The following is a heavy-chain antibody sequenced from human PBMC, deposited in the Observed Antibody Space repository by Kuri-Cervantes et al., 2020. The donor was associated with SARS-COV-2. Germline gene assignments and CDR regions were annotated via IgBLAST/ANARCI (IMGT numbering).Heavy chain of an antibody. Sequence: SETLSLTCTVSGGSVSSGSYYWSWIRQPPGKGLEWIGYIYYSGSTNYNPSLKSRVTISVDTSKNQFSLKLSSVTAADTAVYYCARVGDYYGSGSVDYWGQGTLVTVSS. CDR3: ARVGDYYGSGSVDY. V-gene: IGHV4-61*01. CDR1: GGSVSSGSYY. CDR2: IYYSGST. D-gene: IGHD3-10*01. J-gene: IGHJ4*02.